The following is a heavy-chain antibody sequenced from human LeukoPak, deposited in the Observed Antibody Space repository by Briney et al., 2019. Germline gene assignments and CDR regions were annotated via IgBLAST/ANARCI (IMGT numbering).Heavy chain of an antibody. CDR1: GFTFSTYS. CDR3: VARGGISNWFDP. D-gene: IGHD3-10*01. Sequence: GGSLRLSCAASGFTFSTYSMNWVRQAPGKGLEWVSSISSSSSYIYYAESVKGRFTISRDNAKKSLYLQMNSLRAEDTAVYCCVARGGISNWFDPWGQGTLVTVSS. CDR2: ISSSSSYI. J-gene: IGHJ5*02. V-gene: IGHV3-21*01.